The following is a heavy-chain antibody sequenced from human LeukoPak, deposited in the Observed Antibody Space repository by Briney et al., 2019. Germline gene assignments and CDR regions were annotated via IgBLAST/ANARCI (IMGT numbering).Heavy chain of an antibody. Sequence: GSLRLSCAASGFTFSSFGMHWVRQAPGKGLEWVAVIWYDGGHKYYADSVKGRFSISRDNSKNTLYLQMSSLRAEDTAVYYCARDRDYDSANFDYWGQGSLVTVSS. CDR2: IWYDGGHK. V-gene: IGHV3-33*01. CDR1: GFTFSSFG. J-gene: IGHJ4*02. D-gene: IGHD3-22*01. CDR3: ARDRDYDSANFDY.